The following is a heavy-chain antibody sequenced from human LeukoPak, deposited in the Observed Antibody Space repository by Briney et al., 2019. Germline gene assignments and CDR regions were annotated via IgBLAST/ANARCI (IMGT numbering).Heavy chain of an antibody. CDR1: GGTFTSYS. D-gene: IGHD4-23*01. CDR2: IITLVALP. J-gene: IGHJ3*01. V-gene: IGHV1-69*02. Sequence: SVKVSCKASGGTFTSYSISWVRQAPGQGLEWMGRIITLVALPSPAQKLHDRITTTADRSANTAYMELSSLTSEDTAVYFCARVQDSGGHSEFHALDVCGQGTLVTVSA. CDR3: ARVQDSGGHSEFHALDV.